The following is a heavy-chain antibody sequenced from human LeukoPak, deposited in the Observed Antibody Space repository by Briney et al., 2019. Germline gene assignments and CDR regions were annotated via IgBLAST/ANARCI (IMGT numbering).Heavy chain of an antibody. Sequence: PSETLSLTCAVYGGSFSGYSWNWIRQPPGKGLEWIGKVNHSGSTNYNPSLKSRVTISVDTSKNLFSLKLTSVTAADTSIYYCARDDDRSGGSAFDIWGQGTVVTVSS. J-gene: IGHJ3*02. V-gene: IGHV4-34*01. D-gene: IGHD2-15*01. CDR2: VNHSGST. CDR1: GGSFSGYS. CDR3: ARDDDRSGGSAFDI.